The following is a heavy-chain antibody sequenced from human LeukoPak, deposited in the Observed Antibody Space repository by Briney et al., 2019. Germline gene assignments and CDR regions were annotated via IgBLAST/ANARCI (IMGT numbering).Heavy chain of an antibody. J-gene: IGHJ6*03. D-gene: IGHD1-26*01. V-gene: IGHV3-38-3*01. Sequence: GGSLRLSCAASGFTVSSNEMSWVRQAPGKGLEWVSSISGGSTYYADSRKGRFTISRDNSKNSLYLQMDSLGPEDTAVYYCARDPYSGNYGTYYYYYMDVWGKGTTVTISS. CDR3: ARDPYSGNYGTYYYYYMDV. CDR1: GFTVSSNE. CDR2: ISGGST.